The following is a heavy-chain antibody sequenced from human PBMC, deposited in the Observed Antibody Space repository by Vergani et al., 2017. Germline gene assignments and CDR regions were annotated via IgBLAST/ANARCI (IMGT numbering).Heavy chain of an antibody. CDR1: GFTFSSYS. CDR3: AREGCSSTSCYAGLYFDL. V-gene: IGHV3-21*01. Sequence: EVQLVETGGGLIQPGGSLRLSCAASGFTFSSYSMNWVRQAPGKGLEWVSSISSSSSYLYYADSVKGRFTISRDNAKNSLYLQMNSLRAEDTAVYYCAREGCSSTSCYAGLYFDLWGRGTLVTVSS. J-gene: IGHJ2*01. D-gene: IGHD2-2*01. CDR2: ISSSSSYL.